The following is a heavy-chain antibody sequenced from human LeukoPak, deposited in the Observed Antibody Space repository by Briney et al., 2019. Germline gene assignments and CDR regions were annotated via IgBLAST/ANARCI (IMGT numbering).Heavy chain of an antibody. CDR3: ITPLPYSAQ. D-gene: IGHD2-21*01. J-gene: IGHJ4*02. CDR1: GFTFSNAY. CDR2: IKPKTDGHTT. Sequence: NPGGSLRLSCAASGFTFSNAYMNWVRQAPGKGLEWVGRIKPKTDGHTTEYAAPVKGRFSISRDDSKNMLYLQMNSLKTEDTAVYYCITPLPYSAQGGQGTLVTVSS. V-gene: IGHV3-15*07.